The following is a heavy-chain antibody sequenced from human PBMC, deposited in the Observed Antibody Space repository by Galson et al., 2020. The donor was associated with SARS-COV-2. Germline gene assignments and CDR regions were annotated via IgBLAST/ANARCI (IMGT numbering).Heavy chain of an antibody. J-gene: IGHJ6*02. V-gene: IGHV4-59*01. D-gene: IGHD6-19*01. CDR3: AKTRAGTPAYYYYGMDV. CDR2: IYYSGTT. CDR1: GGSIGTYF. Sequence: ASETLSLTCTVSGGSIGTYFWNWIRQSPGKGLEWIGYIYYSGTTNYSPSLTSRVTISLDMSKNQFSLELRSVTAADTAVYYCAKTRAGTPAYYYYGMDVWGQGTTVAVSS.